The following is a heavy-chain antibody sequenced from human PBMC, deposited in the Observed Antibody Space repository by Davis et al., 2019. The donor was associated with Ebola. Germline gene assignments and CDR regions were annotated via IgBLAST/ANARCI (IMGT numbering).Heavy chain of an antibody. CDR3: ATTPQYSSGQNKPFDY. J-gene: IGHJ4*02. V-gene: IGHV3-30*04. CDR2: VTFDGTNK. D-gene: IGHD6-19*01. CDR1: GFTLTNTP. Sequence: GESLKISCVVSGFTLTNTPMVWVRQAPGRGLEWVALVTFDGTNKFYADSMKGRFTISRDDSKDTLYLQMSSLRPDDTAVYYCATTPQYSSGQNKPFDYWGQGTLVTVSS.